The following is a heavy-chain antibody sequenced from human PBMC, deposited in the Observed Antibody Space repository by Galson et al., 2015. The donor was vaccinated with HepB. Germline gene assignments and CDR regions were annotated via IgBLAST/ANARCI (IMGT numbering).Heavy chain of an antibody. CDR1: GFTFSSYA. CDR3: AELGNCGGDCYNSFDY. V-gene: IGHV3-30-3*01. CDR2: ISYDGSNK. Sequence: LRLSCAASGFTFSSYAMHWVRQAPGKGLEWVAVISYDGSNKYYADSVKGRFTISRDNSKNTLYLQMNSLRAEDTAVYYCAELGNCGGDCYNSFDYWGQGTLVTVSS. J-gene: IGHJ4*02. D-gene: IGHD2-21*02.